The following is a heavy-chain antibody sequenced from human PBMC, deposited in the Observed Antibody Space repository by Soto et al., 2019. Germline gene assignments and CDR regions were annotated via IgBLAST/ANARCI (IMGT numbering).Heavy chain of an antibody. CDR2: INHSGST. CDR3: ASTKVVVPAAMPEAPC. CDR1: GGSFSGYY. Sequence: SETLSLTCAVYGGSFSGYYWSWIRQPPGKGLEWIGEINHSGSTNYNPSLKSRVTISVDTSKNQFSLKLSSVTAADTAVYYCASTKVVVPAAMPEAPCWGQGTLVTVSS. J-gene: IGHJ4*02. D-gene: IGHD2-2*01. V-gene: IGHV4-34*01.